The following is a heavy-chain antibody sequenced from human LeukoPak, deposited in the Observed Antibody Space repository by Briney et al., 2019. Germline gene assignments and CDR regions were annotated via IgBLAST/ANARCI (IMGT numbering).Heavy chain of an antibody. CDR3: ARVVYDFWSGYSLLFDY. CDR1: GYTFASYD. V-gene: IGHV1-8*03. CDR2: MNPNSGNT. J-gene: IGHJ4*02. D-gene: IGHD3-3*01. Sequence: ASVKVSCKASGYTFASYDINWVRQATGQGLEWMGWMNPNSGNTGYAQKFQGRVTITRNTSISTAYMELSSLRSEDTAVYCCARVVYDFWSGYSLLFDYWGQGTLVTVSS.